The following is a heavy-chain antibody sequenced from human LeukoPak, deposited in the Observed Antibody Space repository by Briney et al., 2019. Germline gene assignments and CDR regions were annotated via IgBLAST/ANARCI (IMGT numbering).Heavy chain of an antibody. V-gene: IGHV3-23*01. Sequence: GGSLRLSCAASGFTFSNYAMSWVRQAPGQGLEWVSLISGSGGSTYYADSVKGRFTISRDNSKNTLYLQMNSLRAEDTAVYYCAKDYSNYYYYYMDVWGKGTTVTVSS. CDR1: GFTFSNYA. CDR2: ISGSGGST. CDR3: AKDYSNYYYYYMDV. J-gene: IGHJ6*03. D-gene: IGHD4-11*01.